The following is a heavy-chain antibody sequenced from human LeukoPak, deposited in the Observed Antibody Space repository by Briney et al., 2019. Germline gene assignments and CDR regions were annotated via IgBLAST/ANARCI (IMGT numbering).Heavy chain of an antibody. D-gene: IGHD4/OR15-4a*01. Sequence: PGGSLRLSCAASGFTFSTYAMSWVRQAPGKGLEWVSSFSGSGGSTYYADSVKGRFTISRDNSKNTLFLQMNSLRAGDTAVYYCARSGLSRFDYWGQGTLVTVSS. CDR2: FSGSGGST. CDR1: GFTFSTYA. V-gene: IGHV3-23*01. CDR3: ARSGLSRFDY. J-gene: IGHJ4*02.